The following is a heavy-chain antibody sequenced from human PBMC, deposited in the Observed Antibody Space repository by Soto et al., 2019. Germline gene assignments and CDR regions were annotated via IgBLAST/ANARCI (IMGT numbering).Heavy chain of an antibody. CDR1: GGSVSSGSYY. V-gene: IGHV4-61*01. CDR3: ARTAYSSSSLGY. J-gene: IGHJ4*02. CDR2: IYSSGST. D-gene: IGHD6-6*01. Sequence: QVQLQESGPGLVKPSETLSLTCTVSGGSVSSGSYYWSWIRQPPGKGLEWIGYIYSSGSTNYNSSLKSRDTISVDTSKNQFSLELSSVTAADTAVYYCARTAYSSSSLGYWGQGTLVTVSS.